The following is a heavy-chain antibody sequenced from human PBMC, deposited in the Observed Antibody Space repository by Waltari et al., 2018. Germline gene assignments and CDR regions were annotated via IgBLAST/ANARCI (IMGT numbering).Heavy chain of an antibody. D-gene: IGHD7-27*01. CDR2: ISGGGDVT. CDR1: GLTYSSSG. V-gene: IGHV3-23*01. CDR3: AKLTGNYPRGDDY. Sequence: EVQLLESGGGLLQPGGSLRLSCAASGLTYSSSGMGWVRPAPGKGLEWVSSISGGGDVTRYADSVKGRFTISRDNSKSTLYLQMNSLRAEDTAVYYCAKLTGNYPRGDDYWGQGILVSVSS. J-gene: IGHJ4*02.